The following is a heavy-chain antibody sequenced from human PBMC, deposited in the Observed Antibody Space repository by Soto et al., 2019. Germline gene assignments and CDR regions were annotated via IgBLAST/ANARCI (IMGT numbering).Heavy chain of an antibody. CDR2: IYYSGST. CDR1: GGSISSGGYY. D-gene: IGHD5-18*01. CDR3: AREATVLENWFDP. V-gene: IGHV4-31*03. J-gene: IGHJ5*02. Sequence: ASETLSLTCTVSGGSISSGGYYWSWIRQHPGKGLEWIGYIYYSGSTYYNPSLKSRVTISVDTSKNQFSLKLSSVTAADTAVYYCAREATVLENWFDPWGQGTLVTVSS.